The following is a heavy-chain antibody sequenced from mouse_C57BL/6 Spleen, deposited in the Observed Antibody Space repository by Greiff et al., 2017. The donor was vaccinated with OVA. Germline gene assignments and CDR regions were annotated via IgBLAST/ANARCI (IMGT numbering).Heavy chain of an antibody. D-gene: IGHD1-1*01. CDR1: GYTFTDYE. V-gene: IGHV1-15*01. CDR2: IDPETGGT. CDR3: TRYGSSPFDY. J-gene: IGHJ2*01. Sequence: VQRVESGAELVRPGASVTLSCKASGYTFTDYEMHWVKQTPVHGLEWIGAIDPETGGTAYNQKFKGKAILTADKSSSTAYMELRSLTSEDSAVYYCTRYGSSPFDYWGQGTTLTVSS.